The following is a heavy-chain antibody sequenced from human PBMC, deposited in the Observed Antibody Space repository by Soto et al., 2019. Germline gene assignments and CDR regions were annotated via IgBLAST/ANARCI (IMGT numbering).Heavy chain of an antibody. CDR2: INPSGGST. D-gene: IGHD2-21*02. Sequence: ASVKVSCKASGYTFTNNYMNWVRQAPGQGLEWMGIINPSGGSTSYAQKFKGRVIMTSDTSTSTVYMDLSSLRSEDTAVYYCARVAGISSPVGDNYYYMDVWGKGTTVTVSS. CDR1: GYTFTNNY. CDR3: ARVAGISSPVGDNYYYMDV. J-gene: IGHJ6*03. V-gene: IGHV1-46*03.